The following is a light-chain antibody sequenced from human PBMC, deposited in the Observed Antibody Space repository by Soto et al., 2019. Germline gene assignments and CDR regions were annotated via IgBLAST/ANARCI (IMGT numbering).Light chain of an antibody. CDR2: EVT. J-gene: IGLJ3*02. CDR3: SSFASSNPWV. Sequence: QSALTQPPSASGSPGQSVTISCTGTSSDVGAYNYVSWYQQHAGKAPKLVIYEVTKRPSGVPDRFSGSNSANTASLTVSGLQAEDEADYYCSSFASSNPWVFGGGTKVTVL. CDR1: SSDVGAYNY. V-gene: IGLV2-8*01.